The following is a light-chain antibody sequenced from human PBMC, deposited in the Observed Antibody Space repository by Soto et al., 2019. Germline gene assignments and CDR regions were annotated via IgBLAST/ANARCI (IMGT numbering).Light chain of an antibody. V-gene: IGLV2-8*01. CDR2: EVI. CDR3: SSDAGSNHLHVL. CDR1: SSDVGGYEY. Sequence: QSALTQPPSASGSPGQSVTISCTGSSSDVGGYEYVSWYQQHPGKAPKLIIYEVIKRPSGVPDRFYGSKSGNTASLTVSGLHSEDDADYYCSSDAGSNHLHVLFGGWTKLNVL. J-gene: IGLJ2*01.